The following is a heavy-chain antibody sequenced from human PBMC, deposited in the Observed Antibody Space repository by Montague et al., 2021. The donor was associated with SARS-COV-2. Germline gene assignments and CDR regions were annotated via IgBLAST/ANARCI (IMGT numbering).Heavy chain of an antibody. D-gene: IGHD2-15*01. Sequence: SLRLSCAASGFTFYNYALHWVRQAPGKGLEWVAVISYDGSDKYYADSVKGRFTISRDNSKNTLYLQMNSLRGEDTAVYYCARDQNALPSEYWGQGTLVTVSS. J-gene: IGHJ4*02. V-gene: IGHV3-30*04. CDR3: ARDQNALPSEY. CDR2: ISYDGSDK. CDR1: GFTFYNYA.